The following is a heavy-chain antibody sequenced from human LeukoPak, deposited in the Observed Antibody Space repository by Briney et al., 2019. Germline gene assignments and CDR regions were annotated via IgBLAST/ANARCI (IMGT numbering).Heavy chain of an antibody. CDR3: ASSSWFDP. Sequence: SVKVPCKASGGTFSSYAISWVRQAPGQGLEWMGRIIPILGIANYAQKFQGRVTITADKSTSTAYMELSSLRSEDTAVYYCASSSWFDPWGQGTLVTVSS. J-gene: IGHJ5*02. V-gene: IGHV1-69*04. CDR2: IIPILGIA. CDR1: GGTFSSYA.